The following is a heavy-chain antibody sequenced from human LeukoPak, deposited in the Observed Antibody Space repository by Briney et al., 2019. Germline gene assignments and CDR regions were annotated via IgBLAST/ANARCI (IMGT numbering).Heavy chain of an antibody. D-gene: IGHD3-16*02. CDR1: GGSISSYY. V-gene: IGHV4-59*01. J-gene: IGHJ4*02. CDR3: ARVYYDYVWGSYRYPSVSFDY. CDR2: IYYSGST. Sequence: SETLSLTCTVSGGSISSYYWSWIRQPPGKGLGWIGYIYYSGSTSYNPSLKSRVTISVDTSKNQFSLKLSSVTAADTAVYYCARVYYDYVWGSYRYPSVSFDYWGQGTLVTVSS.